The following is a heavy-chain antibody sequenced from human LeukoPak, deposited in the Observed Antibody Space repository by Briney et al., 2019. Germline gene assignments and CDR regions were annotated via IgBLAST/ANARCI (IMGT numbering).Heavy chain of an antibody. CDR1: GFTFSSYW. V-gene: IGHV3-7*01. Sequence: GGSLRLSCAASGFTFSSYWMSWVRQAPGKGLEWVANIKQDGSEKYYVDSVKGRFTISRDNAKNSLYLQMNSLRAEDTAVYYCARSFGVAGSAVDYWGQGTLVTVSS. CDR2: IKQDGSEK. J-gene: IGHJ4*02. CDR3: ARSFGVAGSAVDY. D-gene: IGHD2-8*01.